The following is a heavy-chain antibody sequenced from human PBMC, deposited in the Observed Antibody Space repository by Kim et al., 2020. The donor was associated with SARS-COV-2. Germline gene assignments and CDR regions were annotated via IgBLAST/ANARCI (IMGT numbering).Heavy chain of an antibody. Sequence: GGSLRLSCAASGFTFGDYAMHWVRQAPGKGLEWVSGISWNSGSIGFADSVKGRFTISRNNAKNSLYLQMNSLRAEDTALYFCAKDILGGKTKVLTAPSDYWGQGTLVTVSS. CDR1: GFTFGDYA. CDR2: ISWNSGSI. V-gene: IGHV3-9*01. D-gene: IGHD7-27*01. J-gene: IGHJ4*02. CDR3: AKDILGGKTKVLTAPSDY.